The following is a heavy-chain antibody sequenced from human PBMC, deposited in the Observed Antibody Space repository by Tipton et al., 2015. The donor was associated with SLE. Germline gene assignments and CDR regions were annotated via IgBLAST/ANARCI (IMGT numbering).Heavy chain of an antibody. J-gene: IGHJ4*02. CDR2: TYPGESRT. V-gene: IGHV5-51*03. CDR3: ARPKYSTSWYPFDY. CDR1: GYRFSTYW. Sequence: QSGAEVKKPGESLRISCQGSGYRFSTYWIAWVRQMPGKGLEWMGITYPGESRTTYSPSFEGQVIISADKSIDTAYLQWSSLRASDTAIYFCARPKYSTSWYPFDYRGQGTLVTVS. D-gene: IGHD6-19*01.